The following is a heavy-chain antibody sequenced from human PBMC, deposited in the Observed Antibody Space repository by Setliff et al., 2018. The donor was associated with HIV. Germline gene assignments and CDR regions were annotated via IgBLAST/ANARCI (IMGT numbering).Heavy chain of an antibody. J-gene: IGHJ4*02. CDR3: VRDYMWAFDY. CDR1: GFKFSSYW. Sequence: KPGGSLRLSCAVSGFKFSSYWMHWVRQAPGKGLEWVSRIYDSGDIWYADSVRGRFTISRDNTKNSLYLQMNNLRAEDTAVYYCVRDYMWAFDYWGQGTLVTVSS. V-gene: IGHV3-21*05. CDR2: IYDSGDI. D-gene: IGHD1-26*01.